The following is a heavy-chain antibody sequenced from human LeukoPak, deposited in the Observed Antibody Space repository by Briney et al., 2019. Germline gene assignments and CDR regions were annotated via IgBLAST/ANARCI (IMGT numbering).Heavy chain of an antibody. CDR1: GGTFSSYA. V-gene: IGHV1-69*13. CDR2: IIPIFGTA. J-gene: IGHJ5*02. Sequence: SVKVSCKASGGTFSSYAISWVRQAPGQGLEWMGGIIPIFGTANYAQKFQGRVTITADESTSTAYMELSSLRSEDTAVYYCARSTQLLAYNWFDPWGQGTLVTVSS. CDR3: ARSTQLLAYNWFDP. D-gene: IGHD2-2*01.